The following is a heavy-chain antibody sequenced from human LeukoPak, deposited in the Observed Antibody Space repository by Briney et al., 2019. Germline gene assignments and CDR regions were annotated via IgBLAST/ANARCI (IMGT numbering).Heavy chain of an antibody. V-gene: IGHV4-4*02. Sequence: SETLSLTCDVSGGPISNTNWWSWVRQPPGQGLEWIGEVSLAGQTNYNPSLNGRVTMSLDESSNQLSLKLNSVTAEDTAVYYFRYDILTGYYPGAFDIWGQGTMVTVSS. J-gene: IGHJ3*02. CDR2: VSLAGQT. CDR3: RYDILTGYYPGAFDI. CDR1: GGPISNTNW. D-gene: IGHD3-9*01.